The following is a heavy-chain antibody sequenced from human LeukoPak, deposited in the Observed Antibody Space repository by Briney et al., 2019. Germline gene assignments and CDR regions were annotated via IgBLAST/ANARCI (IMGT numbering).Heavy chain of an antibody. Sequence: ETLSLTCTVSGGSISSSSYYWGWIRQPPGKGLEWVPLIYSGGSTYYADSVKGRFTISRDNSKNTLYLQMNSLRAEDTAVYYCARGPSGYHNTGGQGTLVTVSS. D-gene: IGHD5-12*01. CDR3: ARGPSGYHNT. V-gene: IGHV3-66*01. CDR2: IYSGGST. J-gene: IGHJ4*02. CDR1: GGSISSSSYY.